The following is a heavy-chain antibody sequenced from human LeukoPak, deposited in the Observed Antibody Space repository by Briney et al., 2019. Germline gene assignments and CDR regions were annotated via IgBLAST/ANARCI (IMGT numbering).Heavy chain of an antibody. CDR1: GFTFSSYS. V-gene: IGHV3-21*01. CDR3: ARCSGGSCSDSDDY. Sequence: GGSLRLSCAASGFTFSSYSMNWVRQAPGKGLEWVSSISSNSRYIYYADSVKGRFTISRDSAKNSPYLQMNSLRAEDTAVYYCARCSGGSCSDSDDYWGQGTLVTVSS. J-gene: IGHJ4*02. D-gene: IGHD2-15*01. CDR2: ISSNSRYI.